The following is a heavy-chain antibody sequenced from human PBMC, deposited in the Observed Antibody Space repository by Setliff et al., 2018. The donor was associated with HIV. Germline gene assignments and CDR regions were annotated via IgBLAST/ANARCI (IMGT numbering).Heavy chain of an antibody. J-gene: IGHJ4*02. CDR2: IDPENDET. V-gene: IGHV1-69-2*01. CDR1: GYTFIDKY. D-gene: IGHD2-8*01. CDR3: VLYSTGASRFDY. Sequence: GASVHFSCHASGYTFIDKYMHWVRQAPGQGLHWMGSIDPENDETKSSQKFQVRFTMTAYRSTDTAYMELSGLRSEDTAIYYCVLYSTGASRFDYWGQGTLVTVSS.